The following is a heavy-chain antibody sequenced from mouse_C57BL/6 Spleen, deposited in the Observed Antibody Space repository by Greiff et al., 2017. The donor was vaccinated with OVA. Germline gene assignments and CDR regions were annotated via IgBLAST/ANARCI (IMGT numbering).Heavy chain of an antibody. CDR1: GYSITSGYD. CDR3: ARENSNYDVYFDY. D-gene: IGHD2-5*01. J-gene: IGHJ2*01. CDR2: ISYSGST. Sequence: EVMLVESGPGMVKPSQSLSLTCTVTGYSITSGYDWHWIRHFPGNKLEWMGYISYSGSTNYNPSLKSRISITHDTSKNHFFLKLNSVTTEDTATYYCARENSNYDVYFDYWGQGTTLTVSS. V-gene: IGHV3-1*01.